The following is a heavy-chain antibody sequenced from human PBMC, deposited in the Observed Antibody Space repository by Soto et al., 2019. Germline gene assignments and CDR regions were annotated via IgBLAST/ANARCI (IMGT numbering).Heavy chain of an antibody. V-gene: IGHV4-59*01. CDR3: ARDLGSYSGYDSGYYYYMDV. CDR2: IYYSGST. CDR1: GGSISSYY. J-gene: IGHJ6*03. D-gene: IGHD5-12*01. Sequence: SETLSLTCTVSGGSISSYYWSWIRQPPGKGLEWIGYIYYSGSTNYNPSLKSRVTISVDTSKNQFSLKLSSVTAADTAVYYCARDLGSYSGYDSGYYYYMDVWGKGTTVTVSS.